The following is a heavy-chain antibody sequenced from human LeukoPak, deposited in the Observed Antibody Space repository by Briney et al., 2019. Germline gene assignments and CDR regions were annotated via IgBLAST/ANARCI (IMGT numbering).Heavy chain of an antibody. CDR1: GYNFTTYW. J-gene: IGHJ4*02. CDR3: ARGGYSYGPFDY. Sequence: GESLQISCKGSGYNFTTYWIGWVRQMPGKGLEWMGIIYPADSDTRYSPSFQGQVTISAVKSIRTAYLQWSSLKASDTAIYYCARGGYSYGPFDYWGQGTLVTVSS. D-gene: IGHD5-18*01. V-gene: IGHV5-51*01. CDR2: IYPADSDT.